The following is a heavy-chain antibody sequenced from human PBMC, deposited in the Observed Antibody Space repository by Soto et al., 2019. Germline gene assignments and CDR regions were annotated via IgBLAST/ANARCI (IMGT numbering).Heavy chain of an antibody. J-gene: IGHJ6*02. CDR3: ARYRCSGGSCYYSYYGMDV. CDR2: IIPILGIA. D-gene: IGHD2-15*01. CDR1: GGTFSSYA. Sequence: ASVKVSCKASGGTFSSYAISWVRQAPGQVLEWMGGIIPILGIANYAQKFQGRVTITADKSTSTDHMELSSLRSEDTAVYYCARYRCSGGSCYYSYYGMDVWGQGTTVTVSS. V-gene: IGHV1-69*10.